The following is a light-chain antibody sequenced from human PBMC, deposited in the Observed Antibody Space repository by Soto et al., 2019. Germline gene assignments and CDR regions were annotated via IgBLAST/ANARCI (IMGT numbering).Light chain of an antibody. CDR1: SSDVGNYNY. Sequence: QSVLTQPPSASGSPGQSVTISCTGTSSDVGNYNYVSWYQQHPGKAPKLMISEVSKRPSGVPDRFSGSKSVNTASLTVSGLQAEDEADYYSSSYAVGNNFVFGTGTKVTVL. CDR3: SSYAVGNNFV. V-gene: IGLV2-8*01. J-gene: IGLJ1*01. CDR2: EVS.